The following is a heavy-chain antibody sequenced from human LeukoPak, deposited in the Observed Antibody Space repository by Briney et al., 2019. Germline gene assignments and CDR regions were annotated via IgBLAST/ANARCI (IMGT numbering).Heavy chain of an antibody. CDR1: GYTFTGYY. CDR3: ARFQVVPAANWFDP. D-gene: IGHD2-2*01. J-gene: IGHJ5*02. CDR2: INPNSGGT. V-gene: IGHV1-2*02. Sequence: GASVKVSCKASGYTFTGYYMHWVRRAPGQGLEWMGWINPNSGGTNYAQKFQGRVTMTRDTFISTAYMELSRLRSDDTAVYYCARFQVVPAANWFDPWGQGTLVTVSS.